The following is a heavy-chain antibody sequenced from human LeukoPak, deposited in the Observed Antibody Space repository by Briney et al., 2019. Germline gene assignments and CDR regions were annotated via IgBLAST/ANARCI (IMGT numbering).Heavy chain of an antibody. CDR3: ASSYYYGSGSYYDNYYYYMDV. CDR1: GGTFSSYA. V-gene: IGHV1-69*05. CDR2: IIPIFGTA. Sequence: ASVKVSCKASGGTFSSYAISWVRQAPGQGLEWMGGIIPIFGTANYAQKFQGRVTITTDESTSTAYMELSSLRSEDTAVYYCASSYYYGSGSYYDNYYYYMDVWGKGTTVTLSS. D-gene: IGHD3-10*01. J-gene: IGHJ6*03.